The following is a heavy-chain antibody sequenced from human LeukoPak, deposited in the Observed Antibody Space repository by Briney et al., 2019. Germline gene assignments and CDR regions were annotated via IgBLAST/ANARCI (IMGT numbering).Heavy chain of an antibody. Sequence: GGSLRLSCAAAGFTVSSNYMTWVRQAPGKGLEWVSIIYSSGSTYYADSLKGRFTMSRDNSKNILYLQINSLTAADTAVYYCANLPRGASWGQGTLVTVSS. D-gene: IGHD3-10*01. J-gene: IGHJ5*02. V-gene: IGHV3-53*01. CDR1: GFTVSSNY. CDR3: ANLPRGAS. CDR2: IYSSGST.